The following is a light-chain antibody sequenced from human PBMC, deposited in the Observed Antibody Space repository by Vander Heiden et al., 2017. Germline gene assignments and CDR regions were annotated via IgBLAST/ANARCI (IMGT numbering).Light chain of an antibody. Sequence: DIQMTQSPSSLSASVGDRVTITCRASQSISSYLNWYQQKPGKAPKLLIYAASSLQSGVPSRFSGSGSGTDFTLTISRLQPEDIATYYCQQCESTPPTFGGGTKVEIK. CDR1: QSISSY. J-gene: IGKJ4*01. CDR2: AAS. CDR3: QQCESTPPT. V-gene: IGKV1-39*01.